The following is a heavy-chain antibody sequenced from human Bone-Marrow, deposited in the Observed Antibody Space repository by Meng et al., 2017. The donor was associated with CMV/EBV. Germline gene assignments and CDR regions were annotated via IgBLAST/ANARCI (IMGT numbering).Heavy chain of an antibody. CDR3: ARGGGTTFYYYGMDV. Sequence: GESLKISCAASGFTFSTYAMSWVRQAPGKGLEWVSAISGSGGSTYYADSVKGRLTISRDNSKNTLYLQMNSLRAEDTAVYYCARGGGTTFYYYGMDVWGQGTTVTVSS. V-gene: IGHV3-23*01. CDR2: ISGSGGST. CDR1: GFTFSTYA. D-gene: IGHD1-7*01. J-gene: IGHJ6*02.